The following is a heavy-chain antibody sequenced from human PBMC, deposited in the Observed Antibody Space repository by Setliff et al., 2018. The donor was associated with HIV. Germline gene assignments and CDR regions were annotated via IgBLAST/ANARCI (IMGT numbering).Heavy chain of an antibody. CDR2: VNQDGTT. CDR1: GGSFNGYY. D-gene: IGHD3-10*01. J-gene: IGHJ5*02. CDR3: ARSGYISGTHYNFRRNWFDP. V-gene: IGHV4-34*01. Sequence: PSETLSLTCAIYGGSFNGYYWSWIRQAPGKGLEWVAEVNQDGTTNYNPSLRSRVAMSADKSKNQFSLRLSSATAADTAIYYCARSGYISGTHYNFRRNWFDPWSQGSLVTVSS.